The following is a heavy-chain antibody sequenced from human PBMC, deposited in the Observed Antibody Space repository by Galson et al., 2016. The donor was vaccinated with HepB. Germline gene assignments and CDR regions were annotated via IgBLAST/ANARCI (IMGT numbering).Heavy chain of an antibody. V-gene: IGHV1-2*02. D-gene: IGHD6-6*01. J-gene: IGHJ4*02. Sequence: SVKVSCKASGYTFTAYFIHWVRQAPGQGLEWMGWINPRVGGTNYAQKFQGRVTMTRDTSISTVYMQPSRLTLDDTGVYFCVRGDGSSSVYWGQGTLVTVSS. CDR1: GYTFTAYF. CDR2: INPRVGGT. CDR3: VRGDGSSSVY.